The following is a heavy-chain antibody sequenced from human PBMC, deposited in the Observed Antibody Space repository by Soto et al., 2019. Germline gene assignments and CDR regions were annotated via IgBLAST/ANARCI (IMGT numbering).Heavy chain of an antibody. CDR2: IIPVFGTA. J-gene: IGHJ4*02. V-gene: IGHV1-69*12. CDR1: GGTFINYA. CDR3: ARDPGIEVAGAYFAY. D-gene: IGHD6-19*01. Sequence: QVHLVQSGAEVKKPGSSVKVSCKASGGTFINYALNWVRQAPGQGLEWMGGIIPVFGTANYARKFQGRVTGSADESTRTAYMELSNLRSDDTAVYYCARDPGIEVAGAYFAYWGQGTLVTVSS.